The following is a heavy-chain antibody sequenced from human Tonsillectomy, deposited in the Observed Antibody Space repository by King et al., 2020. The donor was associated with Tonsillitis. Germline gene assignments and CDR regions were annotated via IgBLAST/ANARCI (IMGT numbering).Heavy chain of an antibody. D-gene: IGHD2-15*01. CDR2: ISASGGSA. J-gene: IGHJ5*02. CDR3: AKDTVVPATPDWFDP. CDR1: GFTFSSYA. V-gene: IGHV3-23*04. Sequence: VQLVESGGGLVQPGGSLRLSCAASGFTFSSYAMSWVRQAPGKGLEWVSGISASGGSAYYADSVKGRFTISRDNSKNTLYLQMNSLRTDDTAVYFCAKDTVVPATPDWFDPWGQGTLVTVSS.